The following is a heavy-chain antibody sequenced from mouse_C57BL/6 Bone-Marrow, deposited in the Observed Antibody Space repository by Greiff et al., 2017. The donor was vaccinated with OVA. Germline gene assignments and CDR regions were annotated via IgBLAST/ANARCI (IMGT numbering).Heavy chain of an antibody. Sequence: VKLMESGPELVKPGASVKISCKASGYAFSSSWMNWVKQRPGKGLEWIGRIYPGDGDTNYNGKFKGKATLTADKSSSTAYMKLSSLTYEDSAVYLCARGGVVDTGGYFDVWGTGTTVTVAS. CDR2: IYPGDGDT. CDR1: GYAFSSSW. J-gene: IGHJ1*03. CDR3: ARGGVVDTGGYFDV. D-gene: IGHD1-1*01. V-gene: IGHV1-82*01.